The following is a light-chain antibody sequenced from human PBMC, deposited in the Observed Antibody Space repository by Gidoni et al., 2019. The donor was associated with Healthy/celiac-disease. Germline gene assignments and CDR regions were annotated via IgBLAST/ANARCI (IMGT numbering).Light chain of an antibody. CDR3: QQYYSTPRT. J-gene: IGKJ1*01. CDR2: WAS. Sequence: LAWYQQKPGQPPKLLIYWASTRESGVPDRFSGSGSGTDFTLTISSLQAEDVAVYYCQQYYSTPRTFGQGTKVEIK. V-gene: IGKV4-1*01.